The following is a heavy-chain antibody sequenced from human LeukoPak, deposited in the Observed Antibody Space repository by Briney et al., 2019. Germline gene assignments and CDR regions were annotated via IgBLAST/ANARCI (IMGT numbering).Heavy chain of an antibody. CDR1: GGSVSSYY. D-gene: IGHD6-25*01. J-gene: IGHJ3*02. Sequence: KPSETLSLTCTVSGGSVSSYYWSWIRQPPGKGLEWIGYIYYSGSTNYNPSLKSRVTISVDTSKNQFSLKLSSVTAADTAVYYCARARKAGFDIWGQGTMVTVSS. CDR3: ARARKAGFDI. CDR2: IYYSGST. V-gene: IGHV4-59*02.